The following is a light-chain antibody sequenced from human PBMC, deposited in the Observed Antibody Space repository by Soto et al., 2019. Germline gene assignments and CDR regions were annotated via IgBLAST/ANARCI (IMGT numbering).Light chain of an antibody. Sequence: DIQMTQSPSSLSASVGDRVTITCRASQGIRNDLAWYQQKPGKAPKRLIYDASSLQSGVPSRFSGSGSGTEFTHTISSLQPEDSATYYCLQHNNYPPITFGQGTRLEIK. V-gene: IGKV1-17*01. CDR1: QGIRND. CDR3: LQHNNYPPIT. J-gene: IGKJ5*01. CDR2: DAS.